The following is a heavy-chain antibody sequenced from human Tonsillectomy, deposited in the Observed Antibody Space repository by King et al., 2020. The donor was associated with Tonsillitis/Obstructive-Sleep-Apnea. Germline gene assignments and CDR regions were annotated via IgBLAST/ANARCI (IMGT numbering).Heavy chain of an antibody. V-gene: IGHV3-23*04. CDR1: GFTFTTYA. CDR2: ISDNGAGT. J-gene: IGHJ6*04. CDR3: AGGPAXADYXXMDX. D-gene: IGHD4/OR15-4a*01. Sequence: QLVQSGGGSVQPGGSLRXSCAAXGFTFTTYAMTWVRQAPGKXLEWVSSISDNGAGTHYAXSVXGRXTIXXDNSKNTLYLQMNSLRVDDTAVYYCAGGPAXADYXXMDXWGKXXXVTVSX.